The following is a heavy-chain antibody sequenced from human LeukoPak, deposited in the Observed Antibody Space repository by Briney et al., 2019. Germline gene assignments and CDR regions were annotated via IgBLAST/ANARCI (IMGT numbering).Heavy chain of an antibody. J-gene: IGHJ6*02. V-gene: IGHV4-59*01. CDR3: ARDTSRKRGYSYGFVPYGMDV. D-gene: IGHD5-18*01. CDR2: IYYSGST. Sequence: PSETLSLTCTVSGGSISSYYWSWIRQPPGKGLEWIGYIYYSGSTNYNPSLKSRVTISVDTSKNQFSLKLSSVTAADTAVYYCARDTSRKRGYSYGFVPYGMDVWGQGTTVTVSS. CDR1: GGSISSYY.